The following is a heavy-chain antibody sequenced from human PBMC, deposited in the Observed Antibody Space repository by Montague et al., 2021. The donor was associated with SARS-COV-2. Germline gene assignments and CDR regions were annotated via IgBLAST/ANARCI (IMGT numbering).Heavy chain of an antibody. V-gene: IGHV4-34*01. CDR2: INHSGST. D-gene: IGHD3-22*01. CDR1: GGSFSGYY. Sequence: SETLSLTCAVYGGSFSGYYWNWIRQPPGKGLEWIGEINHSGSTNYNPSLKSRVTMSVDTSKNQFSLKLNSVTAADTAVCYCARGARQGYCFRVGSFDSWGQGTLVTVSS. CDR3: ARGARQGYCFRVGSFDS. J-gene: IGHJ4*02.